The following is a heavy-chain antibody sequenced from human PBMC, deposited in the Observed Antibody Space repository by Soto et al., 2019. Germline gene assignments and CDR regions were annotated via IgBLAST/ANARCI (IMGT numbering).Heavy chain of an antibody. D-gene: IGHD6-6*01. Sequence: PGESLKISCKGSGYSFTSYWIGWVRQMPGKGLEWMGIIYSGDSDTRYSPSFQGQVTISADKSSSTAYLQCSRPKASDTATSYCARQAARNHYYYGMVVWGQGTTVTASS. CDR1: GYSFTSYW. CDR3: ARQAARNHYYYGMVV. J-gene: IGHJ6*02. CDR2: IYSGDSDT. V-gene: IGHV5-51*01.